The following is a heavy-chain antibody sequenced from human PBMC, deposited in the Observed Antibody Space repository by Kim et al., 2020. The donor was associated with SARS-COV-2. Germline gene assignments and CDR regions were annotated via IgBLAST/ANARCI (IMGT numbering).Heavy chain of an antibody. Sequence: SQTLSLTCAISGDRVSSNSAAWNGIRQSPSRGLEWLGRTYYRSKWSNDDAVSVRSRITINPDTSKNQFSMQLNSVTPEDTAVYDCARERDYGGNSADFDSWGPGPLIPVSS. CDR2: TYYRSKWSN. J-gene: IGHJ4*01. CDR1: GDRVSSNSAA. V-gene: IGHV6-1*01. D-gene: IGHD4-17*01. CDR3: ARERDYGGNSADFDS.